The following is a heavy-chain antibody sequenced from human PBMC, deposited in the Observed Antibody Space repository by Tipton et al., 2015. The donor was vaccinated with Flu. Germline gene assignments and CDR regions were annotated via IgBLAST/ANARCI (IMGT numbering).Heavy chain of an antibody. Sequence: QLVQSGAEVKKPGESLKISCKGSGYTFTNYWIGWVRQMPGKGLEWMGIIYPGDSDTRYSPSFQDQVTISADKSISTAYQQWNSLEASNTAMYYCAGGQWLKWFGLWSRGTLVTVSA. J-gene: IGHJ2*01. CDR3: AGGQWLKWFGL. CDR2: IYPGDSDT. D-gene: IGHD6-19*01. CDR1: GYTFTNYW. V-gene: IGHV5-51*03.